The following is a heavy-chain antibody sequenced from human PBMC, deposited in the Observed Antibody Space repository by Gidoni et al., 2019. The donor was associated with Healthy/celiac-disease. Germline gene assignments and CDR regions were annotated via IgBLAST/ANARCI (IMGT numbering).Heavy chain of an antibody. V-gene: IGHV3-9*01. CDR1: GFTFDDYA. CDR2: ISWNSGSI. J-gene: IGHJ5*02. CDR3: AKGPHMWFGET. D-gene: IGHD3-10*01. Sequence: EVQLVESGGGLVQPGRSLRLSCAASGFTFDDYAMHWVRQAPGKGLEWVSGISWNSGSIGYADSMKGRFTISRDNAKNSLYLQMNSLRAEDTALYYCAKGPHMWFGETWGQGTLVTVSS.